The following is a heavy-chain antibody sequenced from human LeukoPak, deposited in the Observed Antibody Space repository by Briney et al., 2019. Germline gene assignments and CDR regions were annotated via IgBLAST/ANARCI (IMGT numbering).Heavy chain of an antibody. CDR3: ARHSRAGSTWTHFDY. Sequence: GESLKISCKGSGYSFSTYWIGWVRQMPGKGLEWMGIIYPGDSDTRSSPSFQGQVTISADKSISTAYLQWSSLKTSHSAMYFRARHSRAGSTWTHFDYWGRGTLVTVSS. V-gene: IGHV5-51*01. D-gene: IGHD3/OR15-3a*01. CDR2: IYPGDSDT. J-gene: IGHJ4*02. CDR1: GYSFSTYW.